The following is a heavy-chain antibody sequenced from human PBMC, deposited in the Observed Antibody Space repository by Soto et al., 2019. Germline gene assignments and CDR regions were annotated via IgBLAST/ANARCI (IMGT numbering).Heavy chain of an antibody. CDR1: GFTFSSYS. CDR3: ARAQDDYGDPSYWYFDL. V-gene: IGHV3-48*02. Sequence: GGSLRLSCAASGFTFSSYSMNWVRQAPGKGLEWVSYISSSSSTIYYADSVKGRFTISRDNAKNSLYLQMNSLRDEDTAVYYCARAQDDYGDPSYWYFDLWGRGTLVTVSS. D-gene: IGHD4-17*01. J-gene: IGHJ2*01. CDR2: ISSSSSTI.